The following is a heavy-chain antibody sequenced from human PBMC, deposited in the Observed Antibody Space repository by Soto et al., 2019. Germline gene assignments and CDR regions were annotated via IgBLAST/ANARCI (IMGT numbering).Heavy chain of an antibody. Sequence: SETLSLTCAVYGGSFSGYYWSWIRQPPGKGLEWIGEINHSGSTNYNPSLKSRVTISVDTSKNQFSLKLSSVTAADTAVYYCARGGEMATIGGFDYWGQGTLVTVSS. V-gene: IGHV4-34*01. CDR3: ARGGEMATIGGFDY. J-gene: IGHJ4*02. CDR2: INHSGST. D-gene: IGHD5-12*01. CDR1: GGSFSGYY.